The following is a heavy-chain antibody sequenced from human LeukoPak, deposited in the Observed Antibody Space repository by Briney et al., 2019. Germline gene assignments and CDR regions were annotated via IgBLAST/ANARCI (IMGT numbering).Heavy chain of an antibody. V-gene: IGHV4-39*01. CDR3: VRQAVIVVPATILG. Sequence: SETLSLTCTVSGGSISSSSYYWGWIRQPPGKGLEWIGSIYYSGSTYYNPSLKSRVTISLDTSKNQFSLKLSSVTAADTAVYYCVRQAVIVVPATILGWGQGTLVTVSS. J-gene: IGHJ4*02. CDR1: GGSISSSSYY. D-gene: IGHD2-2*02. CDR2: IYYSGST.